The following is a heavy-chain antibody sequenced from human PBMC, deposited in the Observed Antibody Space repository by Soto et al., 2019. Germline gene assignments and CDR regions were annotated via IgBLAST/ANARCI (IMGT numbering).Heavy chain of an antibody. CDR2: VSRTGGRT. Sequence: EEQLLESGGNLLQAGESLRLSCAASGFNFSDSAMSWVRQAPGKGLEWVSAVSRTGGRTFYPDSVKGRFTISRDNSEKTLYLQMNSLRAEDTAVYFCATNNLWRFDYWGQGTLVTVSS. CDR3: ATNNLWRFDY. J-gene: IGHJ4*02. V-gene: IGHV3-23*01. CDR1: GFNFSDSA. D-gene: IGHD3-3*01.